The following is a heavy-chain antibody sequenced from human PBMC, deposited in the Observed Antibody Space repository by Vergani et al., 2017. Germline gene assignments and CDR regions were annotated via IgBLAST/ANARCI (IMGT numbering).Heavy chain of an antibody. J-gene: IGHJ5*02. V-gene: IGHV3-11*01. D-gene: IGHD1/OR15-1a*01. CDR3: GRKQSPASLMDKPIDL. CDR2: ISDGGETK. Sequence: QVQLVASGGGFVRPGGSLRLSCAASGFIFSHYYMTWIRQTPGKGLEWLAHISDGGETKMYAESLKGRFTVSRDNTKNLLILQMKTLKVDDTATYYCGRKQSPASLMDKPIDLWGQGTLVTVSS. CDR1: GFIFSHYY.